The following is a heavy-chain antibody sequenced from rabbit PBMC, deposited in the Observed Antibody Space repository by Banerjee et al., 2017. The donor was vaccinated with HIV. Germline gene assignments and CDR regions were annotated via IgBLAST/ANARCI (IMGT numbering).Heavy chain of an antibody. D-gene: IGHD8-1*01. CDR2: VYPDYDNT. J-gene: IGHJ4*01. Sequence: QEQLVESGGGLVTLGGSLKLSCKASGIDFSSYGISWVRQAPGKGLEWIAYVYPDYDNTDYASWVNGRFTISLDNAQNTVDLQMNSLTAADTATYFCAKSGDGDGSYYVLWGPGTLVTVS. CDR1: GIDFSSYG. CDR3: AKSGDGDGSYYVL. V-gene: IGHV1S47*01.